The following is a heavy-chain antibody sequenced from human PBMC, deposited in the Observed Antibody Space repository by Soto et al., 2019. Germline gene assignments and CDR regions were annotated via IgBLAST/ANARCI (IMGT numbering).Heavy chain of an antibody. D-gene: IGHD5-18*01. CDR3: ARDWRGYSYGYYYYYGMDV. CDR1: GGSISSGGYY. CDR2: IYYSGST. Sequence: QVQLQESGPGLVKPSQTLSLTCIVSGGSISSGGYYWSWIRQHPGKGLEWIGYIYYSGSTYYNPSLKGRVTISVDTSKNQFSLKLSSVTAADTAVYYCARDWRGYSYGYYYYYGMDVWGQGTTVTVSS. J-gene: IGHJ6*02. V-gene: IGHV4-31*03.